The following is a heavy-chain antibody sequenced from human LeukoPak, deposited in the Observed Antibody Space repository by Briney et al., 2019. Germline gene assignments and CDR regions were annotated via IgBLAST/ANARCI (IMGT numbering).Heavy chain of an antibody. CDR3: ASDPTPERRKPNWFDP. Sequence: PGGSLRLSCAASGFTFSSYAMSWVRQAPGKGLEWVSAISGSGGSTYYADSVKGRFTISRDNAKNSLYLQMNSLRDEDTAVYYCASDPTPERRKPNWFDPWGQGTLVTVSS. V-gene: IGHV3-23*01. CDR2: ISGSGGST. D-gene: IGHD1-1*01. J-gene: IGHJ5*01. CDR1: GFTFSSYA.